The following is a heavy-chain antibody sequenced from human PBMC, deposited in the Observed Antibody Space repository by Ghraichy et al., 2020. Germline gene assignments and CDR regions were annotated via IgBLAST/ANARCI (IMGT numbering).Heavy chain of an antibody. V-gene: IGHV1-18*04. J-gene: IGHJ4*02. CDR2: ISAYSGNT. CDR3: AKDIISGWLPRGYFDY. D-gene: IGHD6-19*01. CDR1: GYTFTSYG. Sequence: ASVKVSCKTSGYTFTSYGISWVRQAPGQGLEWMGWISAYSGNTKYAQKFQGRVTMTADTSTSTAYMELRSLRSDDTAMYYCAKDIISGWLPRGYFDYWGQGTLVTVSS.